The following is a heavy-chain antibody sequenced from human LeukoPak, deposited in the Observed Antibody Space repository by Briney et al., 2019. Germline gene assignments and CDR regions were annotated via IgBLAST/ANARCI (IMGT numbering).Heavy chain of an antibody. V-gene: IGHV4-59*01. D-gene: IGHD5-24*01. Sequence: SETLSLTCTVSGGSISSYYWSWIRQPPGKGLEWIGYIYYSGSTNYNPSLKSRVTISVDTSKNQFSLKLSSVTAADTAVYYCARASGDGYNYDAFDIWGQGTMVTVSS. CDR2: IYYSGST. CDR3: ARASGDGYNYDAFDI. CDR1: GGSISSYY. J-gene: IGHJ3*02.